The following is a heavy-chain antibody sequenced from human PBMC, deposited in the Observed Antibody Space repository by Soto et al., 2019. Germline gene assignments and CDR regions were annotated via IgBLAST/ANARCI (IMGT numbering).Heavy chain of an antibody. D-gene: IGHD3-10*01. Sequence: QVQLVQSGAEVKNPGASVKVSCKGSGYTFTRHGMHWVRQAPGQGLEWMGWINTDNGHTVYTEKFQGRVTITRDTSANTAYMDLSSLRFEDTAVYYCAIEETNSGNCDYWGQGSMVTVS. V-gene: IGHV1-3*04. J-gene: IGHJ4*02. CDR2: INTDNGHT. CDR1: GYTFTRHG. CDR3: AIEETNSGNCDY.